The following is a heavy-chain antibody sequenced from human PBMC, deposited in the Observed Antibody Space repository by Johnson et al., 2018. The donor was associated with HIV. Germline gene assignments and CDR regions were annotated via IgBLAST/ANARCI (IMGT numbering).Heavy chain of an antibody. CDR1: GFTVSSNY. CDR2: IYSGGST. D-gene: IGHD1-7*01. V-gene: IGHV3-53*01. CDR3: ARDRAWNYEGAFDI. J-gene: IGHJ3*02. Sequence: VQLVESGGGLIQPGGSLRLSCAASGFTVSSNYMNWVRQPPGKGLEWVSVIYSGGSTYYADSVKGRFTISRDNSKNTLYLQMNSLRAEDTAVYYCARDRAWNYEGAFDIWGQGTMVTVSS.